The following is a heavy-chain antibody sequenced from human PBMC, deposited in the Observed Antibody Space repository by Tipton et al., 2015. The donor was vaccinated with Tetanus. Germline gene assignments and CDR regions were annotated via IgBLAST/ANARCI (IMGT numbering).Heavy chain of an antibody. CDR3: ARSNFAYSKKGAFDY. D-gene: IGHD2-21*01. V-gene: IGHV4-34*01. J-gene: IGHJ4*02. Sequence: TLSLTCAVYGGSFSGNYWSWIRQPPGKGLEWIGEINHRGSTMYNPSLKSRVAISGDTSKNQFSLNLTSLTAADTAVYYCARSNFAYSKKGAFDYWGQGTLVTVSS. CDR1: GGSFSGNY. CDR2: INHRGST.